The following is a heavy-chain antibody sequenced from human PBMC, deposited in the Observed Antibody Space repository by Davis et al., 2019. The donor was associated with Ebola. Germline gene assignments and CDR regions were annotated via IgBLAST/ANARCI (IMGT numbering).Heavy chain of an antibody. D-gene: IGHD4-17*01. Sequence: AASVKVSCKASGYTFTNYYMHWVRQAPGQGLEWMGIINPSGGSASYAQKFQGRVTMTRDTSTSTAYMELSRLRSDDTAVYYCAREAYGDMGHWFDPRGQGTLVTVSS. CDR3: AREAYGDMGHWFDP. CDR2: INPSGGSA. V-gene: IGHV1-46*01. J-gene: IGHJ5*02. CDR1: GYTFTNYY.